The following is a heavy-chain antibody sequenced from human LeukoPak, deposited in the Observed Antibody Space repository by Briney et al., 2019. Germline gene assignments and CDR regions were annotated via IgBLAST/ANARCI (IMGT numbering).Heavy chain of an antibody. CDR1: GYTFTSYA. V-gene: IGHV1-3*01. Sequence: ASVKVSCKASGYTFTSYAMHWVRQAPGQRLEWMGWINAGNGNTKYPQKFQGRVTITRDTSASTAYMEPSSLRSEDTAVYYCARGASRGAVAGFDYWGQGTLVTVSS. CDR2: INAGNGNT. J-gene: IGHJ4*02. D-gene: IGHD4-23*01. CDR3: ARGASRGAVAGFDY.